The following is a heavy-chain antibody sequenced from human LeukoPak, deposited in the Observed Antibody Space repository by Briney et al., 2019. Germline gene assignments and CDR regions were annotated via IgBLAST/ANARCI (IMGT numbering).Heavy chain of an antibody. J-gene: IGHJ4*02. CDR3: ARDGRKVRGVSVY. V-gene: IGHV3-23*01. CDR1: GFTFSNYA. CDR2: ISDSGGST. D-gene: IGHD3-10*01. Sequence: GGSLRLSCAASGFTFSNYAMSWVRQAPGKGLEWVSSISDSGGSTYYADSVKGRFTISRDNSKNTLYLQMNSLRAEDTAVYYCARDGRKVRGVSVYWDQGTLVTVSS.